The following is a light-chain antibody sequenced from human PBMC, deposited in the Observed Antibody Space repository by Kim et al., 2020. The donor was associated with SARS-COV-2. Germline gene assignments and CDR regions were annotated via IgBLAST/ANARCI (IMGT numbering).Light chain of an antibody. Sequence: LSPGERATLPCRASQSVSSTYLAWYLQTPGQAPRLLIYGASSRATGIPDRFSGSGSGTDFTLTISSLEPEDFAVYYCQQYGSSPYTFGQGTKLEIK. CDR2: GAS. CDR3: QQYGSSPYT. CDR1: QSVSSTY. V-gene: IGKV3-20*01. J-gene: IGKJ2*01.